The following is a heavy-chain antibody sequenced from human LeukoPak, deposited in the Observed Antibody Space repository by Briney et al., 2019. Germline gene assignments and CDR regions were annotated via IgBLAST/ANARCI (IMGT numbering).Heavy chain of an antibody. J-gene: IGHJ5*02. CDR3: ARASGITGTKGPFDP. D-gene: IGHD1-7*01. CDR1: GYTFTSYY. Sequence: ASVKVSCKASGYTFTSYYMHWVRQAPGQGLEWMGIINPSGGSTSYAQKFQGRVTMTRDTSTSTVYMELSSLRSEDTAVYYCARASGITGTKGPFDPWGQGTLVTVSS. CDR2: INPSGGST. V-gene: IGHV1-46*01.